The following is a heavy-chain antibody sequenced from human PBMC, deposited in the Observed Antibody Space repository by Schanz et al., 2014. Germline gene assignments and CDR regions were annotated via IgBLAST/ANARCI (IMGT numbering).Heavy chain of an antibody. J-gene: IGHJ6*02. CDR3: ARDFDDRRGYGSGYCLGDCMDV. V-gene: IGHV3-21*05. CDR2: ISSGSSYA. CDR1: GFTFSSYG. Sequence: VQLVESGGGVVQFGRSLRLSCVASGFTFSSYGMHWVRQAPGKGLEWVSDISSGSSYANYADSVKGRFTISRDNAKNSLYLQMNSLRAEATAVYYCARDFDDRRGYGSGYCLGDCMDVWGQGATVIVSS. D-gene: IGHD3-10*01.